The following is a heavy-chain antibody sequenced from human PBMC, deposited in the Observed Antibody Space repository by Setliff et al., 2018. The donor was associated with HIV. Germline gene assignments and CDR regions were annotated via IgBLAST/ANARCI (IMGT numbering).Heavy chain of an antibody. J-gene: IGHJ6*03. V-gene: IGHV4-39*07. Sequence: SETLSLTCSVSGGSISSSSYYWGWIRQPPGKGLEWTGSGSYSGSTYYNPSLKSRVTISVDTSKNQFSLKLSSVTAADTAVYYCARGSYYYYYMDVWGKGTTVTVSS. CDR2: GSYSGST. CDR1: GGSISSSSYY. CDR3: ARGSYYYYYMDV.